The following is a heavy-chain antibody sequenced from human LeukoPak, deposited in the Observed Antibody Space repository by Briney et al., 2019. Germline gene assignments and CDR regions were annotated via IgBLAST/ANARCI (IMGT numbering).Heavy chain of an antibody. V-gene: IGHV3-23*01. Sequence: QPGGSLRLSCAASGFTFSSYAMSLVRQAPGKGLEWVSAISGSGGSTYYADSVKGRFTISRDSSKNTLFLQMNSLRGEDTAVYYCAKATFRGVMYGMDVWGQGTTVTVSS. CDR2: ISGSGGST. J-gene: IGHJ6*02. D-gene: IGHD3-10*01. CDR3: AKATFRGVMYGMDV. CDR1: GFTFSSYA.